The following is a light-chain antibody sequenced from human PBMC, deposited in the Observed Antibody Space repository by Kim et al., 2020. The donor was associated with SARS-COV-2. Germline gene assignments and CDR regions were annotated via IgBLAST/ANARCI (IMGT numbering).Light chain of an antibody. V-gene: IGLV2-14*04. Sequence: GQSITISCTGTNSDVAGYNYVSWYQQHPGKAPKLMIYDVSKRPSGVSNRFSGSKSGNTASLTISGLQAEDEADYYCSSYTSSSTWVFGGGTQLTVL. CDR1: NSDVAGYNY. J-gene: IGLJ3*02. CDR2: DVS. CDR3: SSYTSSSTWV.